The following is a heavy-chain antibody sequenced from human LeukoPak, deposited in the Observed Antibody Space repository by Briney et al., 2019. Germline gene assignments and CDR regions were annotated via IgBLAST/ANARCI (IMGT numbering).Heavy chain of an antibody. CDR2: ISSSSSYL. J-gene: IGHJ4*02. CDR1: GFTFDDYG. V-gene: IGHV3-21*01. D-gene: IGHD3-22*01. Sequence: GGSLRLSCAASGFTFDDYGMSWVRQAPGKGLEWVSFISSSSSYLYYTDSVKGRFTISRDNAKNSLYLQMNSLRAEDTAVYYCARGDYYDNSGYYLKAHDYWGQGTLVTVSS. CDR3: ARGDYYDNSGYYLKAHDY.